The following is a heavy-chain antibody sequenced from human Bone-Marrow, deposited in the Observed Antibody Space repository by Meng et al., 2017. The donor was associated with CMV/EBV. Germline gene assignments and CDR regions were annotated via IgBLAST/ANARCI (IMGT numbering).Heavy chain of an antibody. V-gene: IGHV3-74*01. CDR3: AKGIVVVPAARYFDY. CDR2: INSDGSST. Sequence: GGSLRLSCAASGFTFSSYWMHWVRQAPGKGLVWVSRINSDGSSTSYADSVKGRFTISRDNAKNTLYLQMNSLRAEDTAVYYCAKGIVVVPAARYFDYWGQGPLVTGSS. D-gene: IGHD2-2*01. CDR1: GFTFSSYW. J-gene: IGHJ4*02.